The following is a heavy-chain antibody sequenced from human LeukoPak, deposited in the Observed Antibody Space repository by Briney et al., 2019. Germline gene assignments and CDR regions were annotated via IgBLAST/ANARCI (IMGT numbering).Heavy chain of an antibody. V-gene: IGHV3-48*03. CDR2: ISSTGSWT. Sequence: GGSLRLSCAASGFTFSVFEMNWVRQAPGKGLEWVSYISSTGSWTYYADSVKGRFTISRDNAKNSLYLQMNSLRAEDTAVYYCARLTGVVNAFDYWGQGTLVTVSS. CDR1: GFTFSVFE. D-gene: IGHD5-18*01. CDR3: ARLTGVVNAFDY. J-gene: IGHJ4*02.